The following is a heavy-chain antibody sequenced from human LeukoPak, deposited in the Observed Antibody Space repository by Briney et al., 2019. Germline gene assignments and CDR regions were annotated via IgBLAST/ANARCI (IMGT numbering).Heavy chain of an antibody. V-gene: IGHV3-9*01. CDR1: GFTFDDYA. Sequence: GGSLRLSCAASGFTFDDYAMHWVRQAPGKGLEWVSGISWNSGSIGYADSVKGRLTISRDNAKNSLYLQMNSLRAEDTALYYCARADDFWSGYYPSFDYWGQGTLVTVSS. J-gene: IGHJ4*02. CDR2: ISWNSGSI. D-gene: IGHD3-3*01. CDR3: ARADDFWSGYYPSFDY.